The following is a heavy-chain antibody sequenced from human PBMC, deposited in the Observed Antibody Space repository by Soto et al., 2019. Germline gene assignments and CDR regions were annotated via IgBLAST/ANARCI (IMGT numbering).Heavy chain of an antibody. V-gene: IGHV4-59*01. CDR3: ARVNYYGSGSYQKRKYYYGMDV. D-gene: IGHD3-10*01. Sequence: QVQLQESGPGLVKPSETLSLTCTVSGGSISSYFWSWIRQPPGKGLEWIGYIFYSENTNYSPSLTSRVTITVDASKHQLSLKLISLTAAHPAVYYCARVNYYGSGSYQKRKYYYGMDVWGQGTTVTVSS. CDR1: GGSISSYF. CDR2: IFYSENT. J-gene: IGHJ6*02.